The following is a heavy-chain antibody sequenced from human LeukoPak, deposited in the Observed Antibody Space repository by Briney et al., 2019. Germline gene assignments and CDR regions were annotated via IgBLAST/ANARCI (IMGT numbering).Heavy chain of an antibody. J-gene: IGHJ6*02. CDR1: GASINSYY. CDR2: VSYSGST. V-gene: IGHV4-59*01. Sequence: SETLSLTCTVSGASINSYYWSWIRQPPGKGLEWIGCVSYSGSTDYNPALKSRVTISEDTSKSQVSLKLSSVTAADTAVYFCARGKFGDFEDWGQGTTATVSS. CDR3: ARGKFGDFED. D-gene: IGHD4-17*01.